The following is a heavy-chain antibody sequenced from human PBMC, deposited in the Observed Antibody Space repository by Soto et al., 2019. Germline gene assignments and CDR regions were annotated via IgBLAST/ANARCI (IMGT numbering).Heavy chain of an antibody. J-gene: IGHJ6*03. CDR1: GGSFSDFH. V-gene: IGHV4-34*01. CDR3: ARTHYSMDV. CDR2: INLRGNT. Sequence: QVQLLQWGAGLLKPSETLSLTCAVYGGSFSDFHWSWIRQPPGKGLEWIAEINLRGNTNYNPSLKSRVIMLVDTSQNQFSLKMTSVTVADTAVHYCARTHYSMDVWDKGTTVTVSS.